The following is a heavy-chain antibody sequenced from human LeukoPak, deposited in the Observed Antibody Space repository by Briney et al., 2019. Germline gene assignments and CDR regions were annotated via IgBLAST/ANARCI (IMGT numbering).Heavy chain of an antibody. J-gene: IGHJ4*02. V-gene: IGHV4-34*01. Sequence: SETLSLTCADYGGSFSGYYWSWIRQPPGKGLEWIGEINHSGSTNYNPSLKSRVTISVDTSKNQFSLKLSSVTAADTAVYYCARGTTYTTVTTYYFDYWGQGTLVTVSS. D-gene: IGHD4-4*01. CDR1: GGSFSGYY. CDR3: ARGTTYTTVTTYYFDY. CDR2: INHSGST.